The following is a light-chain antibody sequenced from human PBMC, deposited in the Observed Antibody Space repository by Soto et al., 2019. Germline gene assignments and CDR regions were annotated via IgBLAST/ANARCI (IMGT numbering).Light chain of an antibody. CDR1: QSVDTW. CDR3: QQYCAYSPWT. J-gene: IGKJ1*01. Sequence: DIQMTQSPSTLSASVGDRVTITCRASQSVDTWLAWFKQKPGRDPKVVIYKASNLESGVPSRFSGRRSGTKFTLTISSLQADDVASDFCQQYCAYSPWTFGQGTKVEIK. V-gene: IGKV1-5*03. CDR2: KAS.